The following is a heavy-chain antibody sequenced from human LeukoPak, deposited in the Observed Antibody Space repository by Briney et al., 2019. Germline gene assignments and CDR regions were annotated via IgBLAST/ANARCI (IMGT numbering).Heavy chain of an antibody. J-gene: IGHJ5*02. V-gene: IGHV4-59*01. D-gene: IGHD3-16*01. CDR1: GRSIRRYY. CDR3: ARDKLSFGSRYNWFAP. CDR2: IYYTGST. Sequence: SETLSLTCAVSGRSIRRYYWSWIRQPPAKGLEWIGYIYYTGSTSYNPSLKSRVTISVDTSNNQFSLKLTYVTDADTAVYCCARDKLSFGSRYNWFAPWGQGSLVTVSS.